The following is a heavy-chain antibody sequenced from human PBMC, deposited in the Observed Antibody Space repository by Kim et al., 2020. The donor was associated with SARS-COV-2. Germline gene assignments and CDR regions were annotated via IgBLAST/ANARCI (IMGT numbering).Heavy chain of an antibody. J-gene: IGHJ6*02. CDR3: AKGLLWFGEDNYYGMDV. CDR1: GFTFSSYA. V-gene: IGHV3-23*01. D-gene: IGHD3-10*01. Sequence: GGSLRLSCAASGFTFSSYAMSWVRQAPGKGLEWVSAISGSGGSTYYADSVKGRFTISRDNSKNTLYLQMNSLRAEDTAVYYCAKGLLWFGEDNYYGMDVWGQGTTVTVSS. CDR2: ISGSGGST.